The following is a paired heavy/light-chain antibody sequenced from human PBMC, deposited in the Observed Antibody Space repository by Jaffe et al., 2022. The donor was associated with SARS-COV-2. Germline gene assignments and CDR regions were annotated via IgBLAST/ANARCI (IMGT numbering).Heavy chain of an antibody. CDR2: VNGDGTIT. CDR1: GFTFTRYW. J-gene: IGHJ6*02. V-gene: IGHV3-74*01. CDR3: AREEGRGPGGYSYGPQFFGMDV. D-gene: IGHD5-18*01. Sequence: EVQLVESGGGLVQPGGSLRLSCAASGFTFTRYWMHWVRQDPGKGLVWVSGVNGDGTITSYADSVKGRFIISRDNAKNTVYLQMNTLRAEDRAVYYCAREEGRGPGGYSYGPQFFGMDVWGQGTTVTVSS.
Light chain of an antibody. CDR2: AAS. V-gene: IGKV1-39*01. CDR1: QDINTY. CDR3: QQSYTTPFT. J-gene: IGKJ3*01. Sequence: DIQMTQSPSSLSASVGDRVTITCRASQDINTYLNWYQHKPGKAPKLLIYAASSLQSGVPSRVSGSGSGTDFTLTISSLQPEDFATYYCQQSYTTPFTFGPGTKVDVK.